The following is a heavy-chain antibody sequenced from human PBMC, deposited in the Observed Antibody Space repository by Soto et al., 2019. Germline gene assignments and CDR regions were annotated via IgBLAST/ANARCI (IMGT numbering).Heavy chain of an antibody. CDR3: ASMGYHYGSGSYPLDY. Sequence: QVQLQESGPGLVKPSETLSLTCTVSGGSISSYYWTWIRQPPGKGLEWIGFMYNSGSTHYNPSLKSRVTISLDTSKPQFSLNLRSVTAADTAVYYCASMGYHYGSGSYPLDYWGQGTLVTVSS. CDR2: MYNSGST. J-gene: IGHJ4*02. V-gene: IGHV4-59*08. D-gene: IGHD3-10*01. CDR1: GGSISSYY.